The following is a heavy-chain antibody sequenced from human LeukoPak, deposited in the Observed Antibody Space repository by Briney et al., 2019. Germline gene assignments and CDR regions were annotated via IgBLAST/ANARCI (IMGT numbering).Heavy chain of an antibody. V-gene: IGHV1-18*01. D-gene: IGHD6-6*01. J-gene: IGHJ4*02. Sequence: ASVKVSCKASGYTFTSYGISWVRQAPGQGLEWMGWNSAYNGNTNYAQKLQGRVTMTTDTSTSTAYMELRSLRSDDTAVYYCARVLGIAARRSGEDYWGQGTLVTVSS. CDR3: ARVLGIAARRSGEDY. CDR1: GYTFTSYG. CDR2: NSAYNGNT.